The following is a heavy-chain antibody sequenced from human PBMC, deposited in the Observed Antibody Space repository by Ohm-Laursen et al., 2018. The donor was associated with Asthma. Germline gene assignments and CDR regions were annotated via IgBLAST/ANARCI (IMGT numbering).Heavy chain of an antibody. J-gene: IGHJ4*02. D-gene: IGHD2-21*01. Sequence: SLRLSCAASGFTFRNHGMHWVRQAPGKGLEWVAVIWYDGSNKYYADSVRGRFTFSRDNSKNMMYLQMNSLRVEDTAVYFCARDIGGLHYFDYWGQGTLVTVSS. CDR2: IWYDGSNK. V-gene: IGHV3-33*01. CDR1: GFTFRNHG. CDR3: ARDIGGLHYFDY.